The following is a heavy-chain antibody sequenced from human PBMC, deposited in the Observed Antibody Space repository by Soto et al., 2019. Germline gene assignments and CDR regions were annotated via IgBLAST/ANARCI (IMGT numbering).Heavy chain of an antibody. D-gene: IGHD1-7*01. CDR2: ISGSGGST. Sequence: EVPLLESGGGLVQPGGSLRLSCAASGFTFSSYAMSWVRQAPGKGLEWVSAISGSGGSTYYADSVKGRFTISRDNSKNTLYLQMNSLRADDTAVYYCAKDPHDNWNYVYAFDICGQGTMVTVSS. CDR3: AKDPHDNWNYVYAFDI. CDR1: GFTFSSYA. V-gene: IGHV3-23*01. J-gene: IGHJ3*02.